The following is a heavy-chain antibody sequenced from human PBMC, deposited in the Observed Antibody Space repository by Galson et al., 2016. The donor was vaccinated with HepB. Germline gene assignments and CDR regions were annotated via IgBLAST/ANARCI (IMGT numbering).Heavy chain of an antibody. D-gene: IGHD3-22*01. V-gene: IGHV3-48*03. CDR3: ARELGYDRSGYYYYYYYVMDV. CDR1: GSTFSSYD. J-gene: IGHJ6*02. CDR2: ISSSSSTI. Sequence: SLRLSCAASGSTFSSYDMNWVREAPGKGLEWVSYISSSSSTIYYADSVRGRFTISRDNAKNSLYLQMNSLRAEDTAVYYCARELGYDRSGYYYYYYYVMDVWGQGTTVTVSS.